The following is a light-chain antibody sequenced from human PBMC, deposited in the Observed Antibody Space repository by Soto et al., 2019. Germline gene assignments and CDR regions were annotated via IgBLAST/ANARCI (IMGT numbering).Light chain of an antibody. CDR3: TSYTGSSRVV. CDR2: DVS. CDR1: SSDVGGYNY. J-gene: IGLJ2*01. V-gene: IGLV2-14*01. Sequence: QSVLTRPASVSGSPGQSITISCTGTSSDVGGYNYVSWYQQHPGKAPKLMIYDVSNRRSGGSKRFSGSKSGNTASQTISGLQAEDEADYYCTSYTGSSRVVFGGGTKLTVL.